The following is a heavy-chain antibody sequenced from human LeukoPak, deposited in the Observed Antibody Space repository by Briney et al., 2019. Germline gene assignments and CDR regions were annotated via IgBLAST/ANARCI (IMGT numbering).Heavy chain of an antibody. CDR1: GGSISSYY. CDR2: IYYSGST. V-gene: IGHV4-59*01. D-gene: IGHD1-26*01. J-gene: IGHJ5*02. CDR3: ARFSLPRGVDP. Sequence: PSETLSLTCTVSGGSISSYYWSWIRQPPGKGLEWIGYIYYSGSTNYNPSLKSRVTISVDTSKNQFSLKLSSVTAADTAVYYCARFSLPRGVDPWGQGTLVTVSS.